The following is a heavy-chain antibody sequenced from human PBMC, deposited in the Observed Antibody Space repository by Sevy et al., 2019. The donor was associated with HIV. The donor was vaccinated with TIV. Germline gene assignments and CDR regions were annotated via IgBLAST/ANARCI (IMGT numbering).Heavy chain of an antibody. J-gene: IGHJ6*02. CDR3: AKGDSTFYGLDV. CDR1: GFTFSTYA. D-gene: IGHD6-13*01. Sequence: GESLNISCAASGFTFSTYAMSWVRQAPGKGLEWVSAISGSGGSTYYADSLKGRFTIFRDNSKNTLYLQMNSLRAEDTAVYYCAKGDSTFYGLDVWGQGTTVTVSS. CDR2: ISGSGGST. V-gene: IGHV3-23*01.